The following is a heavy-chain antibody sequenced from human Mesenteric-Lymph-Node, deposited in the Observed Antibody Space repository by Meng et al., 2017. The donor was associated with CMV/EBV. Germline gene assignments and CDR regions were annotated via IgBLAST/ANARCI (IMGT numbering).Heavy chain of an antibody. CDR1: GFTFSSYE. J-gene: IGHJ6*02. V-gene: IGHV3-48*03. CDR3: ARLGYCSSTSCPLYYYGMDV. D-gene: IGHD2-2*01. Sequence: GESLKISCAASGFTFSSYEMNWVRQAPGKGLEWVSYISSSGSTIYYADSVKGRFTISRDNAKNSLYLQMNSLRAEDTAVYYCARLGYCSSTSCPLYYYGMDVWGQGTTVTVSS. CDR2: ISSSGSTI.